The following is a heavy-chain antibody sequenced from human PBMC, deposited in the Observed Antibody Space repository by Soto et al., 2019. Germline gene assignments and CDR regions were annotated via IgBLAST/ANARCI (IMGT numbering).Heavy chain of an antibody. CDR2: ISYDGSHK. CDR3: AKRRGDHSNYSWGIDV. Sequence: QVQLVESGGGVVQPGRSLRLSCAASGFTFRNYGMHWFRQAPGKGLVWVTVISYDGSHKYYADSVKGRFTISRDNSKNTVYLEMNSLRDEDMAVYYCAKRRGDHSNYSWGIDVWGQGTTVTVSS. V-gene: IGHV3-30*18. CDR1: GFTFRNYG. D-gene: IGHD4-4*01. J-gene: IGHJ6*02.